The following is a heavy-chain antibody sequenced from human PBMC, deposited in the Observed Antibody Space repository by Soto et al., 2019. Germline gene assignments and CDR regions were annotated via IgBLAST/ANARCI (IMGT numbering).Heavy chain of an antibody. Sequence: QVQLVESGGGVVQPGGSLRLSCTTSGFTFNTYGMHWVRQAPGKGLEWVAIIWYDGSNKYYADSVKGRFPISRDNSKTTLYLQMKSLGAKDTVLYYCARSDCSGASCYSWPFNYGVDVWGQGTKVTVSS. D-gene: IGHD2-15*01. CDR1: GFTFNTYG. J-gene: IGHJ6*02. CDR3: ARSDCSGASCYSWPFNYGVDV. V-gene: IGHV3-33*08. CDR2: IWYDGSNK.